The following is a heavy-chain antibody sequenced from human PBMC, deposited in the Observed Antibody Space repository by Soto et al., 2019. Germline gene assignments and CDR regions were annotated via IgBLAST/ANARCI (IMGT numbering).Heavy chain of an antibody. CDR3: ARDGGVGVATIPSYYYGMDV. CDR1: GFTFSSYA. V-gene: IGHV3-30-3*01. J-gene: IGHJ6*02. D-gene: IGHD5-12*01. CDR2: ISYDGSNK. Sequence: HPGGSLRLSCAASGFTFSSYAMHWVRQAPGKGLEWVAVISYDGSNKYYADSVKGRFTISRDNSKNTLYLQMNSLRAEDTAVYYCARDGGVGVATIPSYYYGMDVWGQGTTVTVSS.